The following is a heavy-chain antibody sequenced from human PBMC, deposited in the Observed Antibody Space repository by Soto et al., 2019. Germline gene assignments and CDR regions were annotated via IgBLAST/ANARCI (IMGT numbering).Heavy chain of an antibody. J-gene: IGHJ5*02. Sequence: PAETLCLAGADFCGSFGGYYCTWIRQHPGVGLEWIGYIFYTGSTYYNPSLKSRLTISVDTSNSHFSLKLSSVTAADTAVYYCARGGAAAPVAWFDAWGQGTVFTVSS. V-gene: IGHV4-31*11. CDR2: IFYTGST. D-gene: IGHD2-2*01. CDR1: CGSFGGYY. CDR3: ARGGAAAPVAWFDA.